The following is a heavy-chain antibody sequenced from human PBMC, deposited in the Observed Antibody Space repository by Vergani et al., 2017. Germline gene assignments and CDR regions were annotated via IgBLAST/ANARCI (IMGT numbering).Heavy chain of an antibody. Sequence: EVELVQSGPEMRKPGESLKISCKGSEYSFGNYWIGWVRQMPGKGLEWMGIIYPADSDTRDSPSFQGQVTISADKSISTALQWDSLKASDTALYYCARHTTYTDSWGQGTLVTVSS. J-gene: IGHJ4*02. D-gene: IGHD1-1*01. CDR3: ARHTTYTDS. V-gene: IGHV5-51*01. CDR2: IYPADSDT. CDR1: EYSFGNYW.